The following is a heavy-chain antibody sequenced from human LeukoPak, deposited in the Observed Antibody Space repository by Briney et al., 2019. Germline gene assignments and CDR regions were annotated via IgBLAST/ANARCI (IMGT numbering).Heavy chain of an antibody. CDR1: GFTFSSYE. J-gene: IGHJ6*02. D-gene: IGHD3-22*01. CDR3: ARRHAYYYDSSGYFYYYGMDV. V-gene: IGHV3-48*03. CDR2: ISSSGSTI. Sequence: HPGGSLRLSCAASGFTFSSYEMNWVRQAPGKGLEWVSYISSSGSTIYYADSVKGRFTISRDNAKNSLYLQMNSLIDEDTAVYYCARRHAYYYDSSGYFYYYGMDVWGQGTTVTVSS.